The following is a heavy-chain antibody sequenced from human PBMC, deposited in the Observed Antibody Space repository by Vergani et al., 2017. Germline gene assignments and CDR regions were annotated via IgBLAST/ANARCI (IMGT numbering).Heavy chain of an antibody. CDR2: IHNRGKT. V-gene: IGHV4-39*02. CDR1: GASMSSVGYY. Sequence: QVQLQESGPGLVKPSQTLSLTCTVSGASMSSVGYYWTWFRQSPGEGLQWLTSIHNRGKTYHNPSLKSRVSVSLDTSKNRFSLNLTSVTATDTAVYYCARSQGDYWYFDLWGPGSLVTVSS. J-gene: IGHJ2*01. CDR3: ARSQGDYWYFDL. D-gene: IGHD2-21*01.